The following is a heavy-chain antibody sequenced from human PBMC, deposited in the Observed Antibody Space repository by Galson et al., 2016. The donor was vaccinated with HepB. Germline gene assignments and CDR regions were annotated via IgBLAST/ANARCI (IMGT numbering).Heavy chain of an antibody. CDR1: GFTFSDYY. CDR3: ATWEQRAVVH. Sequence: LRLSCAASGFTFSDYYMTWIRQAPGRGLEWVSYISGDSGYTNYADSLKGRFTISRDNAKNSLFLQMNNLRVEETALYYCATWEQRAVVHWGQGTLVTVSS. CDR2: ISGDSGYT. D-gene: IGHD1-26*01. V-gene: IGHV3-11*03. J-gene: IGHJ5*02.